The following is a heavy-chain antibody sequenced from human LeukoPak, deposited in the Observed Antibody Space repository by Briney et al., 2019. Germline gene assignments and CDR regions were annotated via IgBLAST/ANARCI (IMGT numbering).Heavy chain of an antibody. Sequence: ASVKVSCKASGGSFSIYAISWVRHAPGPGLERMGRIIPILGIANYAQKFLGRVTITADKSTSTAYMELSSLRSEDTAVYYCASMVYAIDANGMDVWGQGTTVTVSS. CDR1: GGSFSIYA. CDR3: ASMVYAIDANGMDV. CDR2: IIPILGIA. V-gene: IGHV1-69*04. J-gene: IGHJ6*02. D-gene: IGHD2-8*01.